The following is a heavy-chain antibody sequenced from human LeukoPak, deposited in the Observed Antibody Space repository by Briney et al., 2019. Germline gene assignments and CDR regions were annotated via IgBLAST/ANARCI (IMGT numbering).Heavy chain of an antibody. CDR2: ISYDGSNK. D-gene: IGHD5-18*01. J-gene: IGHJ4*02. Sequence: GRSLRLSCAASGFTFSSYGMHWVRQAPGKGLGWVAVISYDGSNKYYADSVKGRFTISRDNSKNTLYLQTNSLRAEDTAVYYCAKPQGTAMALDYWGQGTLVTVSS. CDR1: GFTFSSYG. CDR3: AKPQGTAMALDY. V-gene: IGHV3-30*18.